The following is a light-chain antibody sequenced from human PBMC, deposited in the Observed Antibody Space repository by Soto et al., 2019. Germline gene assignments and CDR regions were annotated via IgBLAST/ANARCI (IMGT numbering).Light chain of an antibody. CDR1: QSVSSY. V-gene: IGKV3-11*01. CDR3: QERNCWHPEWT. Sequence: ETVLTQSPATLSLSPGDRATLSCRASQSVSSYLAWYQQQPGQAPRLLIYDASNRATGIPARFSGSGSGTYFTRTISSLGPEDFGVYYCQERNCWHPEWTFGQGTKVDIK. J-gene: IGKJ1*01. CDR2: DAS.